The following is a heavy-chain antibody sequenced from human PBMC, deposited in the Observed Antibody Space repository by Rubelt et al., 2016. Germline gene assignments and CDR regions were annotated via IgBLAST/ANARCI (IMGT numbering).Heavy chain of an antibody. CDR2: ISTSSSYI. J-gene: IGHJ4*02. Sequence: VSSISTSSSYIYYADSVKGRFTISRDNAKNSLYLQMNSLRAEDTAVYFCARGATRNILRFAWYYFDQWGQGTLVTVSS. CDR3: ARGATRNILRFAWYYFDQ. V-gene: IGHV3-21*01. D-gene: IGHD3-9*01.